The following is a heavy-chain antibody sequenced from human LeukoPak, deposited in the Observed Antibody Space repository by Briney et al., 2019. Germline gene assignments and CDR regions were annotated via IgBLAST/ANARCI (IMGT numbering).Heavy chain of an antibody. CDR1: GFTFDDYA. Sequence: GGSLRLSCAASGFTFDDYAMHWVRQAPGKGLEWASLISGDGGSTYYADSVKGRFTISRDNAKNSLYLQMNSLRAEDTAVYYCDGSGYYSRFDYWGQGTLVTVSS. V-gene: IGHV3-43*02. CDR3: DGSGYYSRFDY. D-gene: IGHD3-22*01. CDR2: ISGDGGST. J-gene: IGHJ4*02.